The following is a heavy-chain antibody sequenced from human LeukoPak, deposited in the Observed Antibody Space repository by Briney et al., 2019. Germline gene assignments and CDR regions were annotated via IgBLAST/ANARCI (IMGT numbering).Heavy chain of an antibody. CDR1: GYIFTGYY. D-gene: IGHD3-16*01. CDR2: INPNGGAT. Sequence: VASVKVSCKASGYIFTGYYLFWVRQAPGQGLEWMGWINPNGGATRYAQKLQGRVTLTCDTSIRTTYMELSSLTSDDTAVYYCARDERYSDADHHYPDLGYWGQGTLVTVSS. CDR3: ARDERYSDADHHYPDLGY. V-gene: IGHV1-2*02. J-gene: IGHJ4*02.